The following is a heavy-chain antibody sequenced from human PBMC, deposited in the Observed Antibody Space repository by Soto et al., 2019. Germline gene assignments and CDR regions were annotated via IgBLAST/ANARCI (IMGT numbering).Heavy chain of an antibody. CDR3: ARGGWKAYYMDV. CDR2: IKGDETTT. V-gene: IGHV3-74*01. D-gene: IGHD1-1*01. J-gene: IGHJ6*03. CDR1: GFSFSDYW. Sequence: EVQLVESGGGLIQPGGSLRLSCAASGFSFSDYWIHWVRQVPGKGLVWVSRIKGDETTTNYADFVKGRFTISRDNAKNTVLLPMNSLRVEDTAVYYCARGGWKAYYMDVWGKGATVSVSS.